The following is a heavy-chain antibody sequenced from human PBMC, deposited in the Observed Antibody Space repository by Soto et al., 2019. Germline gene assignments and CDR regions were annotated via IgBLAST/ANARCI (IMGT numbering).Heavy chain of an antibody. D-gene: IGHD3-3*01. V-gene: IGHV4-61*01. CDR2: IYYSGST. Sequence: PSETLSLTCTVSGGSVSSGSYYWSWIRQPPGKGLEWIGYIYYSGSTNYNPSLKSRVTISVDTSKNQFSLKLSSVTAADTAVYYCAREGAKAPYDFWSGYNWFDPWGQGTLVTVSS. CDR1: GGSVSSGSYY. CDR3: AREGAKAPYDFWSGYNWFDP. J-gene: IGHJ5*02.